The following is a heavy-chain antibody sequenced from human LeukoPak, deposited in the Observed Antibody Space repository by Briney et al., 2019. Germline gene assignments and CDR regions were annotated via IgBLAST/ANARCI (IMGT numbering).Heavy chain of an antibody. J-gene: IGHJ4*02. CDR2: MNPNSGST. CDR3: AKDTKTVVTSFDY. D-gene: IGHD4-23*01. CDR1: GYTFTSYD. V-gene: IGHV1-8*03. Sequence: ASVKVSCKASGYTFTSYDINWVRQATGQGLEWMGWMNPNSGSTGYAQKFQGRVTITRNTSISTAYMELSSLRSEDTAVYYCAKDTKTVVTSFDYWGQGTLVTVSS.